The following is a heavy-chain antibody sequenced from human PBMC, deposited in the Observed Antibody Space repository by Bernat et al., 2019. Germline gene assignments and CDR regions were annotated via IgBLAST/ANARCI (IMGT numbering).Heavy chain of an antibody. CDR1: GFTFSSYG. J-gene: IGHJ4*02. D-gene: IGHD5-12*01. Sequence: QVQLVESGGGVVQPGRSLRLSCAASGFTFSSYGMHWVRQAPGKGLEWVAVISYDGSNKYYADSVKGRFTISRDNSKNTLYLQMNSLRAEDTAVYYCAKGMESSPIAATSFDYWGQGTLVTVSS. CDR2: ISYDGSNK. V-gene: IGHV3-30*18. CDR3: AKGMESSPIAATSFDY.